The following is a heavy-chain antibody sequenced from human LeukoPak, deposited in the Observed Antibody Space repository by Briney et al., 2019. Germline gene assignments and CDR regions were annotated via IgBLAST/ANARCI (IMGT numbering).Heavy chain of an antibody. J-gene: IGHJ6*02. Sequence: SETLSLTCTVSGGSISIFYWSLIRQPAGKGLDWIGRIHSSGSINHNPSLKSRVTLSVDTSKNQFSLKLTSVAAADTAVYYCARGTFKDGLDVWGQGTTVTVSS. D-gene: IGHD2/OR15-2a*01. CDR1: GGSISIFY. V-gene: IGHV4-4*07. CDR2: IHSSGSI. CDR3: ARGTFKDGLDV.